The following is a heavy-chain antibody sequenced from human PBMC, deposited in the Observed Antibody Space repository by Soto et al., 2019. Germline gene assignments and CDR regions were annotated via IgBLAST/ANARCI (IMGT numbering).Heavy chain of an antibody. V-gene: IGHV3-48*02. Sequence: QLVESGGGLVQPGRSLTLSCSASGFMFNDYGMNWVRQAPGKGLEWIAYINWNSRTLYYADSVRGRFTISRDNDERSLYLQMNSLREDDTSVYYCARNYPNYGDYYFDFWGQGTLVAVSS. CDR2: INWNSRTL. D-gene: IGHD4-17*01. CDR3: ARNYPNYGDYYFDF. CDR1: GFMFNDYG. J-gene: IGHJ4*02.